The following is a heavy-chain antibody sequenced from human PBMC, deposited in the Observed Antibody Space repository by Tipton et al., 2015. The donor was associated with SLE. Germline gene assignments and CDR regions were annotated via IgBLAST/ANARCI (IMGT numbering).Heavy chain of an antibody. D-gene: IGHD3-22*01. V-gene: IGHV4-38-2*02. CDR3: ARLAHYNSNWYLGV. CDR1: RYSISSGYF. CDR2: MSHSGDT. Sequence: TLSLTCTVSRYSISSGYFWGWIRQPPGKGLEWIGTMSHSGDTYYNPSLESRVTMSMDTSKNQFSLKLSSVTAADTAVYYCARLAHYNSNWYLGVWGQGSLVTVSS. J-gene: IGHJ4*02.